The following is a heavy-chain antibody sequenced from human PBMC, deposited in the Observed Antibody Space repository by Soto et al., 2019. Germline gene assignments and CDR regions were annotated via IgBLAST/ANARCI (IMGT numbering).Heavy chain of an antibody. J-gene: IGHJ4*02. CDR1: GTTVSSSY. Sequence: EVQLVQSGGGVVPPGGSLRLSCAVSGTTVSSSYMSWVRQAAGKGLEWVSVIYAGGNTHYSDSVKGRFTVSRDTPNNTLHLQMNDLRAEDAAIYYCALFWSRYLDHWGPGALVTVSS. CDR3: ALFWSRYLDH. D-gene: IGHD3-3*01. CDR2: IYAGGNT. V-gene: IGHV3-66*01.